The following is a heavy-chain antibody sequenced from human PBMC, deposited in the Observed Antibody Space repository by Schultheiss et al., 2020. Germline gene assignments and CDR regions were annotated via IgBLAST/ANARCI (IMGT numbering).Heavy chain of an antibody. D-gene: IGHD2-2*01. CDR1: GYTLTELS. V-gene: IGHV1-24*01. CDR3: ATDPIVVVPAATNTKQQLVASGAFDI. CDR2: FDPEDGET. J-gene: IGHJ3*02. Sequence: ASVKVSCKVSGYTLTELSMHWVRQAPGKGLEWMGGFDPEDGETIYAQKFQGRVTMTEDTSTDTAYMELSSLRSEDTAVYYCATDPIVVVPAATNTKQQLVASGAFDIWGQGTMVT.